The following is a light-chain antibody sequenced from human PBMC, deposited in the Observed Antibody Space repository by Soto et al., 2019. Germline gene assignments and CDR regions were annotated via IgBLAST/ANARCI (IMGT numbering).Light chain of an antibody. CDR2: DNN. CDR1: TSNIGNNF. V-gene: IGLV1-51*01. CDR3: ETWDSSLRVVL. J-gene: IGLJ2*01. Sequence: QSVLTQPPSVSAAPGQKVTISCSGSTSNIGNNFVFWYQQLPGTAPKLLIYDNNKRPSGIPDRFSGSKSGTSATLGITGLQTGDEADYDCETWDSSLRVVLFGGGTKLTVL.